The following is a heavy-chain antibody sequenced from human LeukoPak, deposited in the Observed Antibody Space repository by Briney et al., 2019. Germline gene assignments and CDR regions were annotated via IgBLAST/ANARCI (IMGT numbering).Heavy chain of an antibody. CDR1: GGSFSGYY. D-gene: IGHD2-2*01. V-gene: IGHV4-34*01. Sequence: SETLSLTCAVYGGSFSGYYWSWIRQPPGKGLEWIGEINHSGSTNYNPSLKMRGTISVDTSKHQFSLKLSSVTAADTAVYYCARARYCSSTSCRAPGYFDLWGRGTLVTVSS. J-gene: IGHJ2*01. CDR2: INHSGST. CDR3: ARARYCSSTSCRAPGYFDL.